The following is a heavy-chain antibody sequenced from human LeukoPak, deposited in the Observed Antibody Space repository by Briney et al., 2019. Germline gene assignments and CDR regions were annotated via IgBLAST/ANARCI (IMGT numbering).Heavy chain of an antibody. V-gene: IGHV3-74*01. D-gene: IGHD3-10*01. Sequence: GGSLRLSCAASGFTFSSYWMHWVRQAPGKGLVWVSRINSDGSSTSYADSVKGRFTISRDNAKNTLYLQMNSLRAEDTAVYYCAKDLVVLWFGESGAFDIWGQGTMVTVSS. J-gene: IGHJ3*02. CDR3: AKDLVVLWFGESGAFDI. CDR1: GFTFSSYW. CDR2: INSDGSST.